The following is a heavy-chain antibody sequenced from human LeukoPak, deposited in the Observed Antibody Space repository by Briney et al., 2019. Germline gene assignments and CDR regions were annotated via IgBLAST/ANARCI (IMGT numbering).Heavy chain of an antibody. Sequence: GGSLRLSCAASGFTFSNCAMHWVRQAPGKGLEWVAVVSFDGRNEYYADFVKGRFTISRDNSRNTLYLQMNSLRAEDTAVYFCARGYNSRAATTDCCPLDYWGQGTLVTVSS. J-gene: IGHJ4*02. V-gene: IGHV3-30*14. D-gene: IGHD1-26*01. CDR2: VSFDGRNE. CDR3: ARGYNSRAATTDCCPLDY. CDR1: GFTFSNCA.